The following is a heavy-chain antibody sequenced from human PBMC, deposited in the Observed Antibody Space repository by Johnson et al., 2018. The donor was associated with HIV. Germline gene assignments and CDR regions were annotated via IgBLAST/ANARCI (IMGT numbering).Heavy chain of an antibody. J-gene: IGHJ3*02. D-gene: IGHD1-26*01. Sequence: QVQLVESGGGLAQPGRSLRLSCAASGFTFSSYAMHWVRQAPGKGLEWVAVISYDGSNKYYADSVKGRFTISRDNSKNTLYLQMNSLRAEDTDLYYCARDLPSGSYAPFDIWGQGTMVTVSS. CDR3: ARDLPSGSYAPFDI. CDR2: ISYDGSNK. V-gene: IGHV3-30-3*01. CDR1: GFTFSSYA.